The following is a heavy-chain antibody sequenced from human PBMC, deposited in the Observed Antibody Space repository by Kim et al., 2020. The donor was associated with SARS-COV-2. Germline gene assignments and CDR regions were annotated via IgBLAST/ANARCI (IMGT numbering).Heavy chain of an antibody. Sequence: GGSLRLSCAASGFTFSSYWMHWVRQAPGKGLVWVSRINSDGSSTSYADSVKGRFTISRDNAKNTLYLQMNSLRAEDTAVYYCASGDYYGSGCYGMDVWGQGTTVTVSS. CDR2: INSDGSST. V-gene: IGHV3-74*01. CDR1: GFTFSSYW. J-gene: IGHJ6*02. D-gene: IGHD3-10*01. CDR3: ASGDYYGSGCYGMDV.